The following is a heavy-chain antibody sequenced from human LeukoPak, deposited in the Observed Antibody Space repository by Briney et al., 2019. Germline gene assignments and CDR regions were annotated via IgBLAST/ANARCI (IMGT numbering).Heavy chain of an antibody. CDR1: GFTFSTYD. V-gene: IGHV3-23*01. Sequence: PGGSLRLSCAASGFTFSTYDMSWVRQPPGKGLKWVSSISGSGGSTYYADSVKGRFTISRDNSKNTLYLQMNSLRAEDTAVYYCALTREYSYGYYDYWGQGTLVTVSS. CDR2: ISGSGGST. J-gene: IGHJ4*02. D-gene: IGHD5-18*01. CDR3: ALTREYSYGYYDY.